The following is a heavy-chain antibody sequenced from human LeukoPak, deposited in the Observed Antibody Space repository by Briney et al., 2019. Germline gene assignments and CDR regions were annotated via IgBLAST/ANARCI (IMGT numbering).Heavy chain of an antibody. CDR2: LDLNSGRI. V-gene: IGHV3-9*02. CDR1: GFTSQNYA. J-gene: IGHJ6*02. CDR3: TKDLTPGGADA. Sequence: PGGSLRLSCAVSGFTSQNYAIHWVRQGPGKGLEWVSGLDLNSGRIDYADSVKGRFTLSRDNAKNSLYLQMNSLRAEDTALYYCTKDLTPGGADAWGQGTTVTVSS. D-gene: IGHD2-15*01.